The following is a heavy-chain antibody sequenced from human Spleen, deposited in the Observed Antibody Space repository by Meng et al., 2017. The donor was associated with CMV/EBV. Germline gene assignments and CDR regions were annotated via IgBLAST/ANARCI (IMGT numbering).Heavy chain of an antibody. V-gene: IGHV3-48*04. CDR3: ARGGRRDYYGMDV. J-gene: IGHJ6*02. CDR2: ISSSSSTI. Sequence: GGSLRLSCAASGFTFSSYSMNWVRQAPGKGLEWVSYISSSSSTIYYADSVKGRFTISRDNAKNSLYLQMNSLRAEDTAVYYCARGGRRDYYGMDVWGQGTTVTVSS. CDR1: GFTFSSYS.